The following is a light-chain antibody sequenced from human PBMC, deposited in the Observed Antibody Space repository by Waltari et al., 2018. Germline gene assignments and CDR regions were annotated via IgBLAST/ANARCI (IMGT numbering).Light chain of an antibody. V-gene: IGKV3-15*01. CDR1: QSISSS. CDR2: GAS. Sequence: EVVLTQSPDTLSVSPGERVTLSCRASQSISSSLGWYQQKPGQPPRLLIYGASTRATGIPVRFSGSGSGTEFTLTISSIQSEDCAVYYCQQFHYWPPWTFGQVTKVEIK. CDR3: QQFHYWPPWT. J-gene: IGKJ1*01.